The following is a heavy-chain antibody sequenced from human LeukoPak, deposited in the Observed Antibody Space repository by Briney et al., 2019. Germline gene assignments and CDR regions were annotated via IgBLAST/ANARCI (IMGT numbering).Heavy chain of an antibody. D-gene: IGHD3-10*01. CDR3: ARARLVYGSGSYHFDY. J-gene: IGHJ4*02. Sequence: PGGSLRLFCSASGLTVSSNYMSWVRQAPGKGLEWVSVIYGGGSTYYADSVKGRCTITRDNSKNTLYLQMNSLRAEDTAVYYCARARLVYGSGSYHFDYWGQGTLVTVSS. V-gene: IGHV3-66*02. CDR2: IYGGGST. CDR1: GLTVSSNY.